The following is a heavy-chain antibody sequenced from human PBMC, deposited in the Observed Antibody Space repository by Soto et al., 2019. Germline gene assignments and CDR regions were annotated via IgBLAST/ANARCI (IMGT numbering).Heavy chain of an antibody. D-gene: IGHD3-3*01. V-gene: IGHV5-10-1*01. CDR3: ARHLKRPDDFWSGYYLY. Sequence: GESLKISCKGSGYSFTSYWISWVRQMPGKGLEWMGRIDPSDSYTNYSPSFQGHVTISADKSISTAYLQWSSLKASDTAMYYCARHLKRPDDFWSGYYLYWGPGTLVTVSS. CDR2: IDPSDSYT. CDR1: GYSFTSYW. J-gene: IGHJ4*02.